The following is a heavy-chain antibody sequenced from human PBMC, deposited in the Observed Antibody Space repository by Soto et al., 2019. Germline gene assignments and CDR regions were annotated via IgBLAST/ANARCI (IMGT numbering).Heavy chain of an antibody. J-gene: IGHJ4*02. CDR2: ISQSGNT. Sequence: SETLSLTCSIYSGSLSGYYWSWIRQPPGKGLEWIGEISQSGNTNYSPSLKSRVSISIDTSKKQFSLNLASVSAADTAMYYCARAPKVSGSSQTRPDFWGQGTLVTVSS. CDR1: SGSLSGYY. CDR3: ARAPKVSGSSQTRPDF. V-gene: IGHV4-34*01. D-gene: IGHD6-6*01.